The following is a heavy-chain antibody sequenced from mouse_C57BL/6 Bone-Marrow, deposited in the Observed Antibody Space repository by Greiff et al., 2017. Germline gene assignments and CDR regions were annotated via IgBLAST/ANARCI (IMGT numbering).Heavy chain of an antibody. CDR2: IRNKANGYTT. CDR1: GFTFTDYY. V-gene: IGHV7-3*01. Sequence: VESGGGLVQPGGSLSLSCAASGFTFTDYYMSWVRQPPGKALEWLGFIRNKANGYTTEYSASVKGRFTISRDNSQSILYLQMNALRAEDSATYYCARSTVVAGAMDYWGQGTSVTVSS. CDR3: ARSTVVAGAMDY. J-gene: IGHJ4*01. D-gene: IGHD1-1*01.